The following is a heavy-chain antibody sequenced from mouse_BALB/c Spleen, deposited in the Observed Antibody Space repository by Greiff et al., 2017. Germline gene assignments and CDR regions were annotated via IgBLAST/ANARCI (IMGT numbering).Heavy chain of an antibody. CDR3: ARSGVVWGKFAY. CDR1: GYAFTNYL. Sequence: QVQLQQSGAELVRPGTSVKVSCKASGYAFTNYLIEWVKQRPGQGLEWIGVINPGSGGTNYNEKFKGKATLTADKSSSTAYMQLSSLTSDDSAVYFCARSGVVWGKFAYWGQGTLVTVSA. V-gene: IGHV1-54*01. D-gene: IGHD2-10*02. CDR2: INPGSGGT. J-gene: IGHJ3*01.